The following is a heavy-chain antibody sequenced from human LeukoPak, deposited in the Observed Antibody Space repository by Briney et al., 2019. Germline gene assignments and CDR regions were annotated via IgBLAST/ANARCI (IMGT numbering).Heavy chain of an antibody. CDR2: IRYDGSNK. J-gene: IGHJ4*02. CDR1: GFTFSSYG. V-gene: IGHV3-30*02. D-gene: IGHD4-17*01. CDR3: AKGYGDYVDY. Sequence: GGSLRLSCAASGFTFSSYGMHWVRQAPGKGLEWVAFIRYDGSNKYYADSVKGRFTISRDNSKNTLYLQMNSLRAEDTAVYCCAKGYGDYVDYWGQGTLVTVSS.